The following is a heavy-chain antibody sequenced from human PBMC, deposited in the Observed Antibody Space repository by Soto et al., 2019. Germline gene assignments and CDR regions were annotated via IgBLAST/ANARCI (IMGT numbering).Heavy chain of an antibody. V-gene: IGHV1-8*01. CDR1: GYSFTNND. CDR3: ARMATFGSLNWFDP. D-gene: IGHD3-16*01. CDR2: MNPGSGDT. Sequence: ASVKVSCKASGYSFTNNDVSWVRQATGQGLEWMGRMNPGSGDTGYAQKFQGRVNMTRDISIATAYMELSSLRSEDTSIYYCARMATFGSLNWFDPWGQGPLVTVSS. J-gene: IGHJ5*02.